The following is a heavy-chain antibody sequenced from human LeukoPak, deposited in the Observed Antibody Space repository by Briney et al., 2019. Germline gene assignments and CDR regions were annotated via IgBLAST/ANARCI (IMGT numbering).Heavy chain of an antibody. V-gene: IGHV3-7*01. D-gene: IGHD3-22*01. CDR1: GFTFSTFW. J-gene: IGHJ4*02. CDR2: IQQDGSEK. Sequence: GGSLRLSCAASGFTFSTFWMSWVRQAPGKGLEWVANIQQDGSEKYYVDSVKGRFTIFRDNAKNSLYLQMNSLGAEDTAVYYCAREDSSGSGEDYWGQGTLVTVSS. CDR3: AREDSSGSGEDY.